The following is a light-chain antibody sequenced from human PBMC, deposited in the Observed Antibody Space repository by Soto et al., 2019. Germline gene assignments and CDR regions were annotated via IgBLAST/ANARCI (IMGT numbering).Light chain of an antibody. V-gene: IGKV1-5*01. Sequence: DIQMTHSPSSLSASVGDRVTITCRASQSISSSLNWYQQKPGKAPKLLIYDASSLESGVPSRFSGSGSGTEFTLTISSLQPDDFATYYCQQYNSYWTFGQGTKVDIK. CDR2: DAS. CDR3: QQYNSYWT. CDR1: QSISSS. J-gene: IGKJ1*01.